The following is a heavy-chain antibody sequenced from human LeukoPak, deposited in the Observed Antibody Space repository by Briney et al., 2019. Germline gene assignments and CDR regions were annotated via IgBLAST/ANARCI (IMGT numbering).Heavy chain of an antibody. J-gene: IGHJ4*02. CDR3: ARGGDSSSWFTSPDY. D-gene: IGHD6-13*01. Sequence: ASVKVSCKASGYTFSGFYIHWVRQAPGQGLEWMGWIRGDNGNTNYAQKLQGRVTMTTDTSTSTAYMDLSRLRSDDTAVYYCARGGDSSSWFTSPDYWGQGTLVTVSS. CDR1: GYTFSGFY. V-gene: IGHV1-18*04. CDR2: IRGDNGNT.